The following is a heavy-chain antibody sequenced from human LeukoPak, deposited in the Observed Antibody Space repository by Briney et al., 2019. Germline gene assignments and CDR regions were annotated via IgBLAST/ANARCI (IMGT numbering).Heavy chain of an antibody. CDR3: AAGGGLYYYYMDV. CDR2: IIPIFGTA. V-gene: IGHV1-69*05. D-gene: IGHD2-15*01. Sequence: ASVKVSCKASGGTFSSYAISWVRQAPGQGLEWMGGIIPIFGTANYAQKFQGRVTITTDESTSTAYMELSSLRSEDTAVYYCAAGGGLYYYYMDVWAKGPRSPSP. CDR1: GGTFSSYA. J-gene: IGHJ6*03.